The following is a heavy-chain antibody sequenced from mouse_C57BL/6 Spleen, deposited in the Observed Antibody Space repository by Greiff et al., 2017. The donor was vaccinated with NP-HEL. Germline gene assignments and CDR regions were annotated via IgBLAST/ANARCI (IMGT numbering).Heavy chain of an antibody. CDR2: IYPSSGNT. D-gene: IGHD2-3*01. Sequence: QVQLQQPGAELARPGASVKLSCKASGYTFTSYGISWVKQRTGQGLEWIGEIYPSSGNTYYNEKFKGKATLTADKSSSTAYMELRSLTSEDSAVYFCARDEDGIDYWGQGTTLTVSS. CDR1: GYTFTSYG. CDR3: ARDEDGIDY. V-gene: IGHV1-81*01. J-gene: IGHJ2*01.